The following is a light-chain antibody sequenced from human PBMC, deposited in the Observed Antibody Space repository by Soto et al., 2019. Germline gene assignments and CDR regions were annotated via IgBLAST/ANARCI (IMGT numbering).Light chain of an antibody. CDR2: DVT. Sequence: QSVLTQPASVSGSPGQSITLSCTGTSNDVGLYNYVSWYQQHPGKAPKLMIYDVTERPSGVSNRFSGSKSGNTASLTISGLQAEDEGDYYCSSYTISTTYVFGTGTKLTVL. J-gene: IGLJ1*01. CDR3: SSYTISTTYV. V-gene: IGLV2-14*03. CDR1: SNDVGLYNY.